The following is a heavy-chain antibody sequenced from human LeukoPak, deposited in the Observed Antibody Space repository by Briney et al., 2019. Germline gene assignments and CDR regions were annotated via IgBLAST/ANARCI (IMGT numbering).Heavy chain of an antibody. V-gene: IGHV4-59*01. CDR2: IHDSGIT. CDR1: GGSISSYY. J-gene: IGHJ3*02. CDR3: ARGSSHGYIGAFDI. Sequence: LETLSLTCSVSGGSISSYYWSWIRQPPGKGLEWIGHIHDSGITNYNPPLKSRVNISVDTSKNQFSLKLSSVTAADTAVYYCARGSSHGYIGAFDIWGQGTRVTVSS. D-gene: IGHD5-24*01.